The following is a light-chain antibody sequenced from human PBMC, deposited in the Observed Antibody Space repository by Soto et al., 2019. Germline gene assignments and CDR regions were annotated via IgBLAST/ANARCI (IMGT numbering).Light chain of an antibody. V-gene: IGKV1-5*03. Sequence: IQLTQSPSSLSASVGDRFTITWRASQTISSWLAWYQQKPGKAPKLLIYKASTLKSGVPSRFSGSGSGTEFTLTISSLQPDDFATYYCQHYNSYSEAFGQGTKVDIK. CDR3: QHYNSYSEA. CDR1: QTISSW. CDR2: KAS. J-gene: IGKJ1*01.